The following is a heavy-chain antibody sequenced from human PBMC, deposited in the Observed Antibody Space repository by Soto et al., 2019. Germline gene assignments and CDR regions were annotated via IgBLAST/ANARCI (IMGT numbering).Heavy chain of an antibody. J-gene: IGHJ4*02. V-gene: IGHV1-46*01. CDR3: ARDLAAAAY. Sequence: ASVKVSSKAAGYVFTNYYIHWGRQAPGQGLEWMAIINPLPTSGSTNYAQKFQGRVTVTRDTSTSTVYLELSSLRSDDTAVYYCARDLAAAAYWGQGTLVTVSS. D-gene: IGHD6-13*01. CDR2: INPLPTSGST. CDR1: GYVFTNYY.